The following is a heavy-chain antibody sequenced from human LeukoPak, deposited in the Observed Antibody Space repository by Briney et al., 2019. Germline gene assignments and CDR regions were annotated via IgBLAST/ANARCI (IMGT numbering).Heavy chain of an antibody. CDR1: GGSISSSSYY. J-gene: IGHJ4*02. D-gene: IGHD3-22*01. CDR2: IYYSGST. CDR3: ASAPDYYDSSGHRENYFDY. Sequence: KPSETLSLTCTVSGGSISSSSYYWGWIRQPPGKGLEWIGSIYYSGSTYYNPSLKSRVTISVDTSKNQFSLKLSSVTAADTAVYYCASAPDYYDSSGHRENYFDYWGQGTLVTVSS. V-gene: IGHV4-39*07.